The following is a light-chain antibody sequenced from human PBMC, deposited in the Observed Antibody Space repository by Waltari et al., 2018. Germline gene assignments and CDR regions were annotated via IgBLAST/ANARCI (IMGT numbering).Light chain of an antibody. V-gene: IGKV3-11*01. CDR1: QSVYNF. CDR2: EAS. J-gene: IGKJ4*01. Sequence: EVVLTQSPATLSLSPGERATLSCRASQSVYNFLAWYQQKPGQAPRLLIYEASQRATGIPARFSGSGSGTDFTLTISSLEPEDVAVYYCQQRANWPPLTFGGGTKVEIK. CDR3: QQRANWPPLT.